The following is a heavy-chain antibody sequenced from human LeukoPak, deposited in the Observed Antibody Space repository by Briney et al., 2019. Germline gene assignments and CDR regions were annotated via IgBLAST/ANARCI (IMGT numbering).Heavy chain of an antibody. CDR1: GFTFSSYD. CDR2: ISSGGTTI. CDR3: ARGQWLANFDY. D-gene: IGHD6-19*01. J-gene: IGHJ4*02. V-gene: IGHV3-48*03. Sequence: PGGSLRLSCAASGFTFSSYDMNWVRQAPGKGLEWISYISSGGTTIYYADSVKGRFTISRDKAKNSLYLQINSLRVDDTAVYYCARGQWLANFDYWGQGTLVTVSS.